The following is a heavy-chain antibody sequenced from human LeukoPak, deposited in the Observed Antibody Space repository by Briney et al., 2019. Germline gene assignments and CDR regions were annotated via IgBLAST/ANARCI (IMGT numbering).Heavy chain of an antibody. V-gene: IGHV3-30*18. D-gene: IGHD2/OR15-2a*01. CDR2: ISYDGSNK. J-gene: IGHJ6*02. CDR3: AKDQGNSASTFHPMGMDV. CDR1: GFTFNSYG. Sequence: PGRSLRLSCAASGFTFNSYGMHWVRQAPGKGLEWVAVISYDGSNKYYAESVKGRFTISRDNSKNTLYLQMNSLRGEDTAVYYCAKDQGNSASTFHPMGMDVWGQGTTVTVSS.